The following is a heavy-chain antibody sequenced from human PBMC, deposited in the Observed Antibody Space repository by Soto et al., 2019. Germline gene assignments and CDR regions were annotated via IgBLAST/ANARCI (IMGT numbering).Heavy chain of an antibody. D-gene: IGHD3-3*01. V-gene: IGHV3-23*01. CDR2: ISGSGGST. J-gene: IGHJ4*02. CDR1: GFTFSSYA. CDR3: AKVYNDFWSGYPFYFDY. Sequence: GGSLRLSCAASGFTFSSYAMSWVRQAPGKGLEWVSAISGSGGSTYYADSVKGRFTISRDNSKNTLYLQMNSLRAEDTAVYYCAKVYNDFWSGYPFYFDYWGLGTLVTVSS.